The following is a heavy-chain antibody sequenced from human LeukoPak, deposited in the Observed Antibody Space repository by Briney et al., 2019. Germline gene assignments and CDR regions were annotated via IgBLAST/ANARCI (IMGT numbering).Heavy chain of an antibody. Sequence: SETLSLTCAVSDDSFSSHYWTWIRQPPGKGLEWIGYISYIGSTNYNPSPKSRVTISIDTAKNQFSLKLSSVTAADTAVYYCARDLVTVTKGFDIWGQGTMVSVSS. CDR3: ARDLVTVTKGFDI. CDR2: ISYIGST. D-gene: IGHD4-17*01. V-gene: IGHV4-59*11. CDR1: DDSFSSHY. J-gene: IGHJ3*02.